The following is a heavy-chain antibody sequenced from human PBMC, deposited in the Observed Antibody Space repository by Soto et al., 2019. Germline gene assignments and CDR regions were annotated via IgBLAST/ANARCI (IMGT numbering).Heavy chain of an antibody. D-gene: IGHD6-13*01. V-gene: IGHV4-30-4*01. Sequence: PQGKGLEWIGCIYYSGNTYYNPSLKRRFSISVDTSKNQFSLQLSSVTVADTAVYYCARDFKRYSSPPCPLEYWGLGTLVTVPQ. CDR3: ARDFKRYSSPPCPLEY. J-gene: IGHJ4*02. CDR2: IYYSGNT.